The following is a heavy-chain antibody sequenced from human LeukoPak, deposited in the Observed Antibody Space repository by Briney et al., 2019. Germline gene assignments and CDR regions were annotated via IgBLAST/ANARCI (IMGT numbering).Heavy chain of an antibody. CDR1: GGTFSSYA. D-gene: IGHD3-22*01. J-gene: IGHJ3*02. CDR3: ARAGSKGDSSGYPGAFDI. V-gene: IGHV1-69*13. Sequence: GASVKVSCKASGGTFSSYAISWVRQAPGQGLEWMGGIIPIFGTANYAQKFQGRVTITADESTSTAYMELSSLRSEDTAVYYCARAGSKGDSSGYPGAFDIWGQGTMVTVSS. CDR2: IIPIFGTA.